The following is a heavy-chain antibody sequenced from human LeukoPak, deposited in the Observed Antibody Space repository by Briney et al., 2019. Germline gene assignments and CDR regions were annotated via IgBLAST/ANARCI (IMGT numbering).Heavy chain of an antibody. D-gene: IGHD4-23*01. CDR1: GGSFSGYY. J-gene: IGHJ4*02. CDR3: ARCDRYGGNTEFLFDY. V-gene: IGHV4-34*01. Sequence: SETLSLTCAVYGGSFSGYYWSWIRQPPGKGLEWIGEINHSGSTNYNPSLKSRVTISVDTSKNQFSLRLSSVTTADTAVYYCARCDRYGGNTEFLFDYWGQGTLVTVSS. CDR2: INHSGST.